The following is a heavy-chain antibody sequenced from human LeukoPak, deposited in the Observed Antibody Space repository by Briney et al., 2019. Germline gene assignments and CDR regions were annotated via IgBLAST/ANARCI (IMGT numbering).Heavy chain of an antibody. V-gene: IGHV3-30-3*01. CDR3: ARDRYGSGIYYNLFDY. D-gene: IGHD3-10*01. CDR1: GFTFSSYA. J-gene: IGHJ4*02. Sequence: GGSLILSCAASGFTFSSYAMHWVRQAPGKGLEWVALISYDGSNKYYADSVKGRFTISRDNSKNTLYLQMNSLRAEDTAVYYCARDRYGSGIYYNLFDYWGQGTLVTVSS. CDR2: ISYDGSNK.